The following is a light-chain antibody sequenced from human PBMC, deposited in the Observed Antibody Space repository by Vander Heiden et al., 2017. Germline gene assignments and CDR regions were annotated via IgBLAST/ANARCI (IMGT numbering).Light chain of an antibody. V-gene: IGKV1-39*01. CDR1: QNIYTY. J-gene: IGKJ2*01. CDR3: QQSYSTPYT. CDR2: AAS. Sequence: IQTTQSPSSLSASVGERVTITCRASQNIYTYLNWYQRKLGKAPKLLIYAASNLQNGVPSRFSGSGSGTDFTLTISSLQPEDFATYYCQQSYSTPYTFGQGTKVEIK.